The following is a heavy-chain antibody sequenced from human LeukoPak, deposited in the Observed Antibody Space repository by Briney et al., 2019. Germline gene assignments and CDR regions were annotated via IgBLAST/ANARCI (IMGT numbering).Heavy chain of an antibody. D-gene: IGHD3-10*01. CDR3: ARDVWFRAGRTFDY. Sequence: SETLSLTCTVSGGSISSSSYYWSWIRQPAGKGLEWIGRIYTSGGTNYNPSLKSRVTISVDTSKNQFSLKLSSVTAADTAVYYCARDVWFRAGRTFDYWGQGALVTVSS. CDR1: GGSISSSSYY. CDR2: IYTSGGT. V-gene: IGHV4-61*02. J-gene: IGHJ4*02.